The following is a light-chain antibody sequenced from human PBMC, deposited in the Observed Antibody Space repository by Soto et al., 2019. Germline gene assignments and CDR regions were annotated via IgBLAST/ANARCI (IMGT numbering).Light chain of an antibody. CDR1: QSLLYSSNNQNY. CDR3: HQYYYTPYS. Sequence: DIVMTQSPDSLPVSLGERATINCKSSQSLLYSSNNQNYLAWYQQKPGQPPKLLIFWASTRESDVPDRFSGSGSRTDFTLTISRPQAEDVAVYYCHQYYYTPYSFGQGTKLEIK. V-gene: IGKV4-1*01. CDR2: WAS. J-gene: IGKJ2*03.